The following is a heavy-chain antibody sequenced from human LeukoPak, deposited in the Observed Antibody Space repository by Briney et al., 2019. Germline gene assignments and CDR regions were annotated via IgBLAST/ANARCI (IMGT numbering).Heavy chain of an antibody. D-gene: IGHD1-26*01. Sequence: ASVKVSCKASGYTFTSYDINWVRQATGQGLEWMGWMNPNSGNTGYAQKFQGRVTITRNTSISTAYMELSSLRSEDTAVYYCARGSRSYWPNFDYWGQGTLVTVSS. CDR1: GYTFTSYD. CDR2: MNPNSGNT. V-gene: IGHV1-8*03. J-gene: IGHJ4*02. CDR3: ARGSRSYWPNFDY.